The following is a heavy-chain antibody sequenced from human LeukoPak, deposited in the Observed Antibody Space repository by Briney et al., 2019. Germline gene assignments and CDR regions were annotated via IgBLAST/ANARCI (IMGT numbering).Heavy chain of an antibody. CDR1: GGSISSYY. V-gene: IGHV4-59*12. CDR2: IYYSGST. D-gene: IGHD4-23*01. CDR3: ARDPLTTVVEDWYFDL. Sequence: SETLSLTCTVSGGSISSYYWSWIRQPPGKGLEWIGYIYYSGSTYYNPSLKSRVTISVDTSKNQFSLKLSSVTAADTAVYYCARDPLTTVVEDWYFDLWGRGTLVTVSS. J-gene: IGHJ2*01.